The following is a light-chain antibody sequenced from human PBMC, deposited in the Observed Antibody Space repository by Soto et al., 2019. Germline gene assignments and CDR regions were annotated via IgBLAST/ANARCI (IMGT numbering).Light chain of an antibody. CDR3: RQHCSPSWT. CDR2: HAS. Sequence: DMQITQSPASLSPSVLDSFTITCRASRSISYWLAWYHQKPGKAPDLLIFHASNLKSGVSSRFSGSRCGTAYTLTLSRRQPDDVATSYYRQHCSPSWTFGQGTKVDIK. V-gene: IGKV1-5*01. J-gene: IGKJ1*01. CDR1: RSISYW.